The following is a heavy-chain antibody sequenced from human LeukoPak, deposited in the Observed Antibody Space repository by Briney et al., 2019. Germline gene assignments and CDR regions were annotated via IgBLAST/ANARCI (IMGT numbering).Heavy chain of an antibody. D-gene: IGHD3-22*01. Sequence: SETLSLTCAVYGGSFSGYYWSWIRQPPGKGLEWIGEINHSGSTNYNPSLKSRVTISVDTSKNQFSLKLSSVTAADTAVYYCAGGLEYYYDSSGSLKAYYFDYWGQGTLVTVSS. CDR2: INHSGST. CDR3: AGGLEYYYDSSGSLKAYYFDY. CDR1: GGSFSGYY. J-gene: IGHJ4*02. V-gene: IGHV4-34*01.